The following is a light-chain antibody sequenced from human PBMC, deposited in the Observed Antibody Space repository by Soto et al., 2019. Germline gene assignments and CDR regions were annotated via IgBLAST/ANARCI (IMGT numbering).Light chain of an antibody. V-gene: IGLV2-23*01. CDR1: SSDVGSYTF. J-gene: IGLJ1*01. CDR2: EGS. Sequence: QSALTQPASVSGSPGQSITISCTGTSSDVGSYTFVSWYQQHPGKAPKLMIYEGSKRPSGVSNRVSGSKSGNTASLTISGLQAEDEADYYCCSYAGSSTWVFGTGTKLTVL. CDR3: CSYAGSSTWV.